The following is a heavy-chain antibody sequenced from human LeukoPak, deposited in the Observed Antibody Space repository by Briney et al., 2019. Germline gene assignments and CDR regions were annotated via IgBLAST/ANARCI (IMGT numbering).Heavy chain of an antibody. CDR3: AREGNSEGSTKGGFDY. Sequence: PSETLSLTCTVSGGSISSYYWSWIRQPAGKGLEWIGRIYTSGSTNYNPSLKSRVTISLDTSKNQFSLKMTSMTAADTAVYYCAREGNSEGSTKGGFDYWGQGTLVTVSS. D-gene: IGHD1-26*01. J-gene: IGHJ4*02. CDR1: GGSISSYY. V-gene: IGHV4-4*07. CDR2: IYTSGST.